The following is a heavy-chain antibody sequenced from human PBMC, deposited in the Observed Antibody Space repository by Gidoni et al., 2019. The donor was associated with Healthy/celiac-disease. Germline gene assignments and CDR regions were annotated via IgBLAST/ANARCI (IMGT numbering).Heavy chain of an antibody. CDR1: GFTFGDYA. Sequence: EVQLVESGGGLVQPGRSLRLSCTASGFTFGDYAMRWFRQAPGKGLEWVSFIRSKAYGGTTEYAASVKGRFTISRDDSKSIAYLQMNSLKTEDTAVYYCTRDLPIIVLMVYARSDYWGQGTLVTVSS. CDR2: IRSKAYGGTT. J-gene: IGHJ4*02. V-gene: IGHV3-49*03. D-gene: IGHD2-8*01. CDR3: TRDLPIIVLMVYARSDY.